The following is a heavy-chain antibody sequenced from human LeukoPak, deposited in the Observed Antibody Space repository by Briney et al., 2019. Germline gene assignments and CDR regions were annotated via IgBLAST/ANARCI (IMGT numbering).Heavy chain of an antibody. J-gene: IGHJ4*02. D-gene: IGHD3-22*01. V-gene: IGHV4-34*01. Sequence: SETLSLTCAVYGGSFSGYYWSWIRQPPGKGLERIGEINHSGSTNYNPSLKSRVTISVDTSKNQFSLKLSSVTAADTAVYYCARGLRRYYYDSSGYYYDYWGQGTLVTVSS. CDR2: INHSGST. CDR1: GGSFSGYY. CDR3: ARGLRRYYYDSSGYYYDY.